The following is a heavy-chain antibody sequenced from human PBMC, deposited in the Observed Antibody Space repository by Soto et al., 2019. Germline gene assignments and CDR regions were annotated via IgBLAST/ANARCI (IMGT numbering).Heavy chain of an antibody. CDR1: GYTFTSYG. J-gene: IGHJ4*02. CDR3: ARDLVSAYYYGSGSYYFDY. Sequence: GASVKLSCTDSGYTFTSYGISWVRQAPRQGLEWMGWISAYNGNTNYAQKLQGRVTMTTDTSTSTAYMELRSLRSDDTAVYYCARDLVSAYYYGSGSYYFDYWGQGTLVTVSS. V-gene: IGHV1-18*01. CDR2: ISAYNGNT. D-gene: IGHD3-10*01.